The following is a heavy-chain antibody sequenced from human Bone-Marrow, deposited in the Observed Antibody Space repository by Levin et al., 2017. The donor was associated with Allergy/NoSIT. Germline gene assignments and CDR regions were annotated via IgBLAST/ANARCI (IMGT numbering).Heavy chain of an antibody. CDR3: ARDSPYYQSSDDPPHNR. V-gene: IGHV3-30-3*01. CDR2: VSYDGSNK. D-gene: IGHD3-10*01. CDR1: GFTFNNHA. J-gene: IGHJ4*02. Sequence: GESLKISCAASGFTFNNHAMHWVRQAPGKGLEWVAVVSYDGSNKYYADSVKGRFTISRDNSKSALYLQMSGLRFEDSALYYCARDSPYYQSSDDPPHNRWGQGTLVTVSS.